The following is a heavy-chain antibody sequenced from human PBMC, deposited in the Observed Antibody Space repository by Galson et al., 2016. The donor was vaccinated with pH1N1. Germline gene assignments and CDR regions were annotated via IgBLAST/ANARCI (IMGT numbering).Heavy chain of an antibody. D-gene: IGHD4-17*01. V-gene: IGHV2-5*01. Sequence: PALVKPTQTLTLTCIFSGFSITNRGEAVGWIRQPPGKALEWLALVYWNDDKRYSPSLKSRLTITKDTSKNQVVLTMTNMDPVDTATYYWAHLGYGDYVDYIDYWGQGTLVTVSS. CDR2: VYWNDDK. CDR1: GFSITNRGEA. CDR3: AHLGYGDYVDYIDY. J-gene: IGHJ4*02.